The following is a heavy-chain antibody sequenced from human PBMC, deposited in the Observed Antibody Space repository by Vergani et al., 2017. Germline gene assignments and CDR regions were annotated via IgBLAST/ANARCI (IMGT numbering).Heavy chain of an antibody. D-gene: IGHD6-6*01. CDR3: ARGRIQLWVAAHTGYFQH. V-gene: IGHV4-38-2*02. CDR2: IYHSGST. J-gene: IGHJ1*01. CDR1: GYSISSGYY. Sequence: QVQLQESGPGLVKPSETLSLTCTVSGYSISSGYYWGWIRQPPGKGLEWIGSIYHSGSTYYNPSLKSRVTISVDTSKNQFSLKLSSVTAADTAVYYCARGRIQLWVAAHTGYFQHWGQGTLVTVSS.